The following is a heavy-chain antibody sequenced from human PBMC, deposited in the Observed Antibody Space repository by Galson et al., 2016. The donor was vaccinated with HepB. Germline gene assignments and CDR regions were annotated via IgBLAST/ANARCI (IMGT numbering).Heavy chain of an antibody. V-gene: IGHV3-23*01. CDR3: AKADRRYCSGGDCYSGLDF. CDR2: IGGSGGPT. D-gene: IGHD2-15*01. Sequence: GKGLEWVSVIGGSGGPTYYADSVKGRFTISRDDSKNTLYLQMNSLRAEDAAVYYCAKADRRYCSGGDCYSGLDFWGQGTLVTVSS. J-gene: IGHJ4*02.